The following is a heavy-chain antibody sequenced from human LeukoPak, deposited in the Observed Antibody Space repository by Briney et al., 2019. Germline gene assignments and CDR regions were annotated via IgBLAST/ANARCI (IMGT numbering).Heavy chain of an antibody. D-gene: IGHD1-26*01. J-gene: IGHJ4*02. CDR1: GFTFSSYW. Sequence: GGSLRLSCAASGFTFSSYWMSWVRQAPGKGLEWVANIKQDGSEKYYVDSVKGRFTISRDNAKNSLYLQMNSLRAEDTAVYYCARDGSGNYRLFYFDYWGQGTLVTVSS. V-gene: IGHV3-7*01. CDR3: ARDGSGNYRLFYFDY. CDR2: IKQDGSEK.